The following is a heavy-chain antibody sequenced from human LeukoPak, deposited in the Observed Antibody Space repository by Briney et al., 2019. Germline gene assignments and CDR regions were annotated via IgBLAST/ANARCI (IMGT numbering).Heavy chain of an antibody. CDR3: ARVGHIVAAGTYDW. D-gene: IGHD6-13*01. CDR1: GDSISSYY. J-gene: IGHJ4*02. CDR2: IYYSGST. V-gene: IGHV4-59*08. Sequence: SETLSLTCTVSGDSISSYYWSWIRQPPGKGLEWIGYIYYSGSTKYNPSLKSRVTMSLDTSKSQFSLNLSSVTAADTAVYYCARVGHIVAAGTYDWWGQGTLVTVSS.